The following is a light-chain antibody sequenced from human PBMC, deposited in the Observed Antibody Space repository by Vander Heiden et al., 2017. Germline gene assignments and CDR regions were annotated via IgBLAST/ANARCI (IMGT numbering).Light chain of an antibody. V-gene: IGKV1-5*03. CDR1: QSIGFW. Sequence: DLQLMQSPSTLSASVGDRVTITCRASQSIGFWLAWYQQKPGKAPNLLIYKASSLQSGVPSRFSGKGSGTEFTLTISSLQPDDFATYYCQKYNSYPWTFGQGTKLEIK. J-gene: IGKJ1*01. CDR2: KAS. CDR3: QKYNSYPWT.